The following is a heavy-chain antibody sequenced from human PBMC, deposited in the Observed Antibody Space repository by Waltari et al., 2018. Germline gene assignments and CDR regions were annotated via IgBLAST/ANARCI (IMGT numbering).Heavy chain of an antibody. Sequence: QVQLVQSGAEVTKPGASVKISCKASGYTFTTYYMHWVRQAPGQGLEWMGITNPTGGDTTYAQKFQGRVTMTTDTSTSTMYLEVTSLKSEDTAVYYCARDGGMDFWGQGTMVTVSS. V-gene: IGHV1-46*01. CDR1: GYTFTTYY. D-gene: IGHD1-26*01. J-gene: IGHJ4*02. CDR2: TNPTGGDT. CDR3: ARDGGMDF.